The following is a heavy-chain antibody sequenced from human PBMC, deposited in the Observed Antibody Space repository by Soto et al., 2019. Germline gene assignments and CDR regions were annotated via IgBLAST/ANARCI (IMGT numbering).Heavy chain of an antibody. CDR3: ARGRGDY. J-gene: IGHJ4*02. CDR1: GININNYV. CDR2: ISGSGGST. Sequence: EVQLLESGGALVQPGGSLRLSCAVSGININNYVMSWVRQAPGKGLEWASSISGSGGSTYYADSVKGRFTISRDNSKNTLYLQMNSLRAEDTAVYYCARGRGDYWGQGTQVTVSS. V-gene: IGHV3-23*01.